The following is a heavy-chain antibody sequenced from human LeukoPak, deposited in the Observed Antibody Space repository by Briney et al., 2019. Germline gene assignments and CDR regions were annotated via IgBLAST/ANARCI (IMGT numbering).Heavy chain of an antibody. Sequence: ASVKVSCKASGGTFSSYAISWVRQAPGQGLEWMGRIIPILGIANYAQKFQGRVTITADKSMSTAYMELSSLRSEDTAVYYCAREVYSSGWYYFDYWGQGTLVTVSS. CDR1: GGTFSSYA. J-gene: IGHJ4*02. D-gene: IGHD6-19*01. CDR2: IIPILGIA. V-gene: IGHV1-69*04. CDR3: AREVYSSGWYYFDY.